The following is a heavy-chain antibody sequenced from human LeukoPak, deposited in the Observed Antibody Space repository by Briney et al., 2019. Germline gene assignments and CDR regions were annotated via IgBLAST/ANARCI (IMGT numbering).Heavy chain of an antibody. J-gene: IGHJ4*02. CDR2: MNPNSGNT. D-gene: IGHD6-19*01. CDR1: GYIFTSYD. CDR3: ARDSGIAVAGTKHFDY. V-gene: IGHV1-8*01. Sequence: ASVKVSCKASGYIFTSYDINWVRQVTGQGLEWMGWMNPNSGNTGYAQKFQGRVTMTRNTSISTAYMELSRLRSDDTAVYYCARDSGIAVAGTKHFDYWGQGTLVTVSS.